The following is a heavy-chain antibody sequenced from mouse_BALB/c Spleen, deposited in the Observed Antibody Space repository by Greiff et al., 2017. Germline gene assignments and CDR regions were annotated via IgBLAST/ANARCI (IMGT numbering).Heavy chain of an antibody. Sequence: EVQVEESGGDLVKPGGSLKLSCEVSGFTLSSYGLSWVRQTPDKRLEWVATISSGGSYTYYLDSVKGRFTISRDNAKNTLYLQMSRLKSEDTAMYYCARHLYGNSFAYWGQGTLVTVSA. V-gene: IGHV5-6*01. CDR2: ISSGGSYT. CDR3: ARHLYGNSFAY. D-gene: IGHD2-1*01. J-gene: IGHJ3*01. CDR1: GFTLSSYG.